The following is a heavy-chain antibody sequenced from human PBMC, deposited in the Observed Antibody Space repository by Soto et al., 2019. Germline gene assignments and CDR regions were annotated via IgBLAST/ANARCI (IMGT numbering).Heavy chain of an antibody. J-gene: IGHJ6*03. Sequence: GGSLRLSCAASGFTFSSYWMSWVRQAPGKGLEWVANIKQDGSEKYYVDSVKGRFTISRDNAKNSLYLQMNSLRAEDTAVYYCARVGYCSSTSCYALRYYYYYMDVWGKGTTVTVSS. CDR2: IKQDGSEK. D-gene: IGHD2-2*01. CDR3: ARVGYCSSTSCYALRYYYYYMDV. CDR1: GFTFSSYW. V-gene: IGHV3-7*01.